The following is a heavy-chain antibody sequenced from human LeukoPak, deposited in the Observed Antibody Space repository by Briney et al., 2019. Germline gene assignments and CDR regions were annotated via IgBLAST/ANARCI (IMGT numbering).Heavy chain of an antibody. CDR2: INPNSGGT. CDR1: GYTFTGYY. J-gene: IGHJ3*02. V-gene: IGHV1-2*02. D-gene: IGHD3-22*01. Sequence: ASVKVSCKASGYTFTGYYMQWVRQAPGQGLEWMGWINPNSGGTNYAQKFQGRVTMTRDTSISTAYMELSRLRSDDTAVYYCAGVPSSGYYRPAGNDAFDIWGQGTMVTVSS. CDR3: AGVPSSGYYRPAGNDAFDI.